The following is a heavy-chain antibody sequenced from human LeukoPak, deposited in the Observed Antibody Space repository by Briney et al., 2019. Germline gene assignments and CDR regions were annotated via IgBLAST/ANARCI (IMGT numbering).Heavy chain of an antibody. CDR2: ISSSVRTI. CDR3: LRDRGYSTYDC. CDR1: GFTFSSYE. V-gene: IGHV3-48*03. Sequence: PGGSLRLSCAASGFTFSSYEMNWVRQAPGKGLEWVSYISSSVRTIYYADSVKGRFTISRDNAKNSLYLQMNTLRAEDTAVYYCLRDRGYSTYDCWGQGTLVTVSS. J-gene: IGHJ4*02. D-gene: IGHD6-13*01.